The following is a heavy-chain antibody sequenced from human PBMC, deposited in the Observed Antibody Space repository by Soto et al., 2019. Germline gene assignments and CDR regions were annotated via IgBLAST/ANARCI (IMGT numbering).Heavy chain of an antibody. CDR2: IWYDGSNK. V-gene: IGHV3-33*01. D-gene: IGHD6-25*01. CDR1: GFTFSSYG. CDR3: AGGYADIRYYGMDV. J-gene: IGHJ6*02. Sequence: GGSLRLSCAASGFTFSSYGMHWVRQAPGKGLEWVAVIWYDGSNKYYADSVKGRFTISRDNSKNTLYLQMNSLRAEDTAVYYCAGGYADIRYYGMDVWGQGTTVTVSS.